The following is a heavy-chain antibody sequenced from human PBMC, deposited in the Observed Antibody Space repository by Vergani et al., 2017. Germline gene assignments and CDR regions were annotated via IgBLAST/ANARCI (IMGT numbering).Heavy chain of an antibody. CDR2: IYYSGST. D-gene: IGHD3-22*01. V-gene: IGHV4-59*01. CDR1: GGSISSYY. J-gene: IGHJ4*02. CDR3: VKDRAYYYDSSGALDY. Sequence: QVQLQESGPGLVKPSETLSLTCTVSGGSISSYYWSWIRQPPGKGLEWIGYIYYSGSTNYNPSLKSRVTISVDTSKNQFSLKLSSVTAEDTAVYYCVKDRAYYYDSSGALDYWGQGTLVTVSS.